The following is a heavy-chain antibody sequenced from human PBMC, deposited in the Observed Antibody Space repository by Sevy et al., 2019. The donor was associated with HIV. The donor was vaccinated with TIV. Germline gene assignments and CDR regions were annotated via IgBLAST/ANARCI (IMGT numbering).Heavy chain of an antibody. CDR1: GGSIRLYY. V-gene: IGHV4-4*07. J-gene: IGHJ4*02. Sequence: SETLSLTCTVSGGSIRLYYWSWIRQPAGKGLEWIGHIYGSGSTSYNPSLKSRVTMSVDTSQNQISLKLTSVTAADTAVYYCAREAKLGAPLGYWGQGTLVTVSS. CDR2: IYGSGST. D-gene: IGHD3-16*01. CDR3: AREAKLGAPLGY.